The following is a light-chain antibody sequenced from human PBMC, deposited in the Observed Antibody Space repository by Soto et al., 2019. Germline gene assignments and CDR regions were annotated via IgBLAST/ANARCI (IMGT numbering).Light chain of an antibody. CDR3: QNYNSYSEA. Sequence: DIQMTHSPSTLSGSVGDRVTITFRASQTISSWLAWYQQKPGKAPKLLIYKASTLKSGVPSRFSGSGSGTEFTLTISSLQPDDFATYYCQNYNSYSEAFGQGNKGDIK. V-gene: IGKV1-5*03. J-gene: IGKJ1*01. CDR1: QTISSW. CDR2: KAS.